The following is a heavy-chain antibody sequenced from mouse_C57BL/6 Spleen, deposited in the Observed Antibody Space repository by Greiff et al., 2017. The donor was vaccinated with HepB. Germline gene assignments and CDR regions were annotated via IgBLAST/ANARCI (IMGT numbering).Heavy chain of an antibody. CDR3: ARQLRLPYFDS. V-gene: IGHV1-82*01. D-gene: IGHD3-2*02. CDR2: IYPGDGDT. J-gene: IGHJ2*01. CDR1: GYAFSSSW. Sequence: VQLQESGPELVKPGASVKISCKASGYAFSSSWMNWVKQRPGKGLEWIGRIYPGDGDTNNNGKFKGKATLTADKSSSTAYMQLSSLTSEDSAVYFCARQLRLPYFDSWGQGTTLTVSS.